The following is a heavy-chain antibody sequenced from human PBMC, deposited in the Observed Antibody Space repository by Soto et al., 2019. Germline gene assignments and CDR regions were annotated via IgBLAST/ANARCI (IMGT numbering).Heavy chain of an antibody. CDR2: IYWDDGK. Sequence: QITLKESGPTLVRPAQTLTLTCDFSGFSLSTYHMGVAWIRQPPGKALEWLALIYWDDGKRYSPSLKDSLAISKDTSSNQVVLTITNIDPGDSATYFFAHAGDYDLLTFDHWGPGTLVTVSS. J-gene: IGHJ4*02. D-gene: IGHD4-17*01. CDR1: GFSLSTYHMG. CDR3: AHAGDYDLLTFDH. V-gene: IGHV2-5*02.